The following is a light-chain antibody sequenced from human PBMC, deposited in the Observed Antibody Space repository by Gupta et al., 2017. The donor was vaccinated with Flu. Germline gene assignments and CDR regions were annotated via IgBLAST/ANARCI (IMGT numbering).Light chain of an antibody. CDR2: GAS. J-gene: IGKJ1*01. Sequence: PGTLSLSPGERATLSCRASQSVSSSYLAWYQQKPGQAPRLLIYGASSRATGIPDRLSGSGSGTDFTLTISRLEPEDFAVYYCQQYGSSPTFGQGTKVEIK. V-gene: IGKV3-20*01. CDR3: QQYGSSPT. CDR1: QSVSSSY.